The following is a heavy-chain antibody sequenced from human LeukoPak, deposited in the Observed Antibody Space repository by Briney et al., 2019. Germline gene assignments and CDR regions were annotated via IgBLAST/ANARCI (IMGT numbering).Heavy chain of an antibody. CDR2: ISYDGSNK. J-gene: IGHJ4*02. CDR3: ASYVDTAMASNDY. Sequence: GGSLRLSCAASGFTFSSYAMHWVRQAPGEGLEWVAVISYDGSNKYYADSVKGRFTISRDNSKNTLYLQMNSLRAEDTAVYYCASYVDTAMASNDYWGQGTLVTVSS. D-gene: IGHD5-18*01. CDR1: GFTFSSYA. V-gene: IGHV3-30-3*01.